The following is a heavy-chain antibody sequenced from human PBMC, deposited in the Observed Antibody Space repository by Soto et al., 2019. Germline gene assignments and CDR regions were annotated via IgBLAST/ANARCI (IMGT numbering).Heavy chain of an antibody. CDR3: ATGEGDPRAIHQFDY. D-gene: IGHD3-16*01. V-gene: IGHV1-69*13. CDR1: GGTFSSYA. CDR2: IIPIFGTA. J-gene: IGHJ4*02. Sequence: SVKVSCKASGGTFSSYAISWVRQAPGQGLEWMGGIIPIFGTANYAQKFQGRVTITADESTSTAYMELSSLRSEDTAVYYCATGEGDPRAIHQFDYWGQGTLVTVSS.